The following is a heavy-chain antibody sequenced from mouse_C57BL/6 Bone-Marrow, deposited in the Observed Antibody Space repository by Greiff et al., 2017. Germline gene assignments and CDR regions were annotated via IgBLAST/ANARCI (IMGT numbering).Heavy chain of an antibody. J-gene: IGHJ2*01. CDR1: GYTFTSYW. CDR3: ASDGNYYFDY. D-gene: IGHD2-1*01. Sequence: QVQLQQPGAELVKPGASVKLSCKASGYTFTSYWMHWVKQRPGRGLEWIGRIDPNSGGTKYNEKFKSKATLTVDKPSSTAYMQLSSLTSEESAVYYCASDGNYYFDYWGQGTTLTVSS. CDR2: IDPNSGGT. V-gene: IGHV1-72*01.